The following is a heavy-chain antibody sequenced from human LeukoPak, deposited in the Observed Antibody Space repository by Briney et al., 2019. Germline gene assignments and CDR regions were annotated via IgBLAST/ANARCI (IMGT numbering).Heavy chain of an antibody. V-gene: IGHV4-38-2*02. Sequence: SETLSLTCTVSGYSISSHYYWGWIRQPPGKGLEWIGSVSHSGTTYYSPSLKSRVTISVDTSKNQFSLKLSSVTAADTAVYYCARGRRDGHIEFDYWGQGTLVTVSS. CDR3: ARGRRDGHIEFDY. CDR1: GYSISSHYY. J-gene: IGHJ4*02. D-gene: IGHD5-24*01. CDR2: VSHSGTT.